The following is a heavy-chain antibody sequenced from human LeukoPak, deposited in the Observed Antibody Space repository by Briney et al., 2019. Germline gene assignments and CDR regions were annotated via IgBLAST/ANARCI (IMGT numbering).Heavy chain of an antibody. CDR3: ARDRRDFWSGYTSFDY. CDR1: GYTFTGYY. D-gene: IGHD3-3*01. Sequence: ASVKVSCKASGYTFTGYYMHWVRQAPGQGLEWMGWINPNSGGTNYAQKFQGRVTMTRDTSISTAYMELSRLRSDDTAVYYCARDRRDFWSGYTSFDYWGQGTLVTVSS. CDR2: INPNSGGT. V-gene: IGHV1-2*02. J-gene: IGHJ4*02.